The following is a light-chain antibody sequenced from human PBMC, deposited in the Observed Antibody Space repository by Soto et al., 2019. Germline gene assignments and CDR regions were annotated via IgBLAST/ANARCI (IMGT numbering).Light chain of an antibody. V-gene: IGLV1-40*01. Sequence: QSVLSQPPSVSGAPGQRITISCTGSSSNIGANYDVHWYRQVPGTAPKLLMSGDNNRPSGVADRFSGSKSGTSASLAITRLQAEDEADYYYQSYDSSLNRVLGTGTKLTVL. CDR2: GDN. CDR3: QSYDSSLNRV. CDR1: SSNIGANYD. J-gene: IGLJ1*01.